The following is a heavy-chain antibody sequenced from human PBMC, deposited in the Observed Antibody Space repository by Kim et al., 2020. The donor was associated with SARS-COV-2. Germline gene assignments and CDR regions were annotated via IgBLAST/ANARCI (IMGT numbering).Heavy chain of an antibody. CDR1: GDSISVNY. J-gene: IGHJ4*02. D-gene: IGHD3-10*01. V-gene: IGHV4-59*01. CDR3: WRLPRGVTYGPCDF. CDR2: IEYDRRT. Sequence: SETLSLTCTASGDSISVNYWTWIRQPPGKGLEWIAYIEYDRRTKNNPSLVNRVSISADASTNQIPLPLSSGTAADTAAFYCWRLPRGVTYGPCDFWGQGT.